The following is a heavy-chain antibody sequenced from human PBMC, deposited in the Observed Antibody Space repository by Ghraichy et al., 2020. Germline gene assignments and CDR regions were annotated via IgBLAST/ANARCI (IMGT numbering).Heavy chain of an antibody. V-gene: IGHV1-18*01. CDR2: ISAYNGNT. CDR1: GYTFTSYG. J-gene: IGHJ4*02. D-gene: IGHD3-10*01. Sequence: ASVKVSCKASGYTFTSYGISWVRQAPGQGLEWMGWISAYNGNTNYAQKLQGRVTMTTDTSTSTAYMELRSLRSDDTAVYYCAKGLNNYYGSGSYYSGFDYWGQGTLVTVSS. CDR3: AKGLNNYYGSGSYYSGFDY.